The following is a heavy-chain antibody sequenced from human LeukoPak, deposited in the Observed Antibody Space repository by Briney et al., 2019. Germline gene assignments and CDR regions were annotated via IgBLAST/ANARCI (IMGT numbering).Heavy chain of an antibody. J-gene: IGHJ4*02. D-gene: IGHD7-27*01. CDR3: VRERGNWGLDE. CDR2: ISYDGRKK. V-gene: IGHV3-30*04. CDR1: GFTFSSYA. Sequence: GGSLRLSCAASGFTFSSYAMHWVRQAPGKGLDWVAVISYDGRKKFHANSVKGRFTISRDNSQHTLYLQMNSLSVEDTAVYYCVRERGNWGLDEWGQGTLVTVSS.